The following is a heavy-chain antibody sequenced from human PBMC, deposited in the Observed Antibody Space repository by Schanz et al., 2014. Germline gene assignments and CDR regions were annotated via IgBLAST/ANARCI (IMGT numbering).Heavy chain of an antibody. CDR2: ISSGGSDT. CDR1: GFTFSDYY. J-gene: IGHJ3*02. V-gene: IGHV3-11*04. Sequence: QVQLVDSGGDLVKPGGSLRLSCAASGFTFSDYYMSWIRQAPGKGPEWVSYISSGGSDTYYADSVQGRFTISRDNARNSLYLQMNSLRAEDTAVFYCARVGGTYYDFWSGVPPTVMHDGFDIWGQGTMVTVS. D-gene: IGHD3-3*01. CDR3: ARVGGTYYDFWSGVPPTVMHDGFDI.